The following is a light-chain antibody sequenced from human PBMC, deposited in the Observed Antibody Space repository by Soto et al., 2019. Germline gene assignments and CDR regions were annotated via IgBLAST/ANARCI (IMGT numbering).Light chain of an antibody. Sequence: SVLNQPPSASGSHGQSVTISCTGTSSDVGGYNYVSWYQQHPGKAPKLMIYEVSKRPSGVPDRFSGSKSGNTASLTVSGLQAEDEADYYCSSYAGSNNVVFGGGTKVTVL. CDR3: SSYAGSNNVV. J-gene: IGLJ2*01. V-gene: IGLV2-8*01. CDR1: SSDVGGYNY. CDR2: EVS.